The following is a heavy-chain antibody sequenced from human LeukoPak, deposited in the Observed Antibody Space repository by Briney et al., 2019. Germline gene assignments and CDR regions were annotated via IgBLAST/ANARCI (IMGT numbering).Heavy chain of an antibody. V-gene: IGHV3-23*01. CDR1: GFTFSSYA. J-gene: IGHJ3*02. CDR3: EKGSSSGYLWAFDI. D-gene: IGHD3-22*01. Sequence: GGSLRLSCAASGFTFSSYAMSWVRQAPGKGLEWVSAISGSGGSTYYADSVKGRFTISRDNYKNTLYLQMNSLRAEDTAVYYCEKGSSSGYLWAFDIWGQGTMVTVSS. CDR2: ISGSGGST.